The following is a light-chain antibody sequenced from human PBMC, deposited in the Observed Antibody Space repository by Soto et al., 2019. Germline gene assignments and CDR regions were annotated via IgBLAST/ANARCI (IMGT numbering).Light chain of an antibody. CDR2: ETS. CDR1: QSVRSN. Sequence: EVVMTQSPATLSVSPGERATLSCRASQSVRSNLAWYQQKPGQAPRLLIYETSTRATGIPARFSGSGSGTEFTLTISSLQSEDFAIYCCQQYNNWITFGQGTRLEIK. CDR3: QQYNNWIT. J-gene: IGKJ5*01. V-gene: IGKV3-15*01.